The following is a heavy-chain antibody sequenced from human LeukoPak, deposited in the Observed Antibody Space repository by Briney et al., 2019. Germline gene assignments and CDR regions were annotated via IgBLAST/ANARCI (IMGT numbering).Heavy chain of an antibody. Sequence: GGSLRLSCAASGFTFSSYWMSWVRQAPGKGLEWVANIKQDGSEKYYVDSVKGRFTISRDNAKNSLYLQMNSLRAEDTAVYYCARDRGIDFWSGYYNPNSLDYWGQGTLVTVSS. CDR3: ARDRGIDFWSGYYNPNSLDY. J-gene: IGHJ4*02. D-gene: IGHD3-3*01. CDR1: GFTFSSYW. V-gene: IGHV3-7*01. CDR2: IKQDGSEK.